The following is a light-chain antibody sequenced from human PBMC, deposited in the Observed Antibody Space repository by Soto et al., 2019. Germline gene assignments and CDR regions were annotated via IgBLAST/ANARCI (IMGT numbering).Light chain of an antibody. V-gene: IGKV1-33*01. CDR3: QQYHSLPFT. Sequence: DIQMPQSPSSLSASVGDRITITCQARQDISKYLIWYQQTPGKAPKFLIYEASNLERGVPSRFSGSGSGTDFTFTINSLQPEDMATYYCQQYHSLPFTFGPGTKWDIK. J-gene: IGKJ3*01. CDR2: EAS. CDR1: QDISKY.